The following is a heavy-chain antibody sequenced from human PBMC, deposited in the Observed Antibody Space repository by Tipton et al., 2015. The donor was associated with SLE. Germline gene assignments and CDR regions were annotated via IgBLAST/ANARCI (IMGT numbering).Heavy chain of an antibody. CDR1: GGSISSYY. Sequence: LRLSCTVSGGSISSYYWSWIRQPPGKGLEWIGYIHYSGSTNYNPSLKSRVTISVDTSKNQFSLKLSSVTAADTAVYYCARLGGYGKVSFDYWGQGTLVTVSS. J-gene: IGHJ4*02. CDR2: IHYSGST. D-gene: IGHD5-12*01. CDR3: ARLGGYGKVSFDY. V-gene: IGHV4-59*08.